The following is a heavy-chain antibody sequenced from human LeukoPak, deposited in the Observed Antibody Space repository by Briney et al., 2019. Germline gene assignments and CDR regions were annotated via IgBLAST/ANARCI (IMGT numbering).Heavy chain of an antibody. V-gene: IGHV3-53*01. J-gene: IGHJ4*02. CDR2: IYSGGTT. CDR1: GFNIDTAY. CDR3: ARDAGYDSGWTRFDF. D-gene: IGHD5-12*01. Sequence: GRSLRLSCVVSGFNIDTAYMTWVRQAPGKGLEWVSLIYSGGTTYYADSVRGRFTISRDLSTNTIYLQMDTLRADDTAVYYCARDAGYDSGWTRFDFWGQGTLVTVSS.